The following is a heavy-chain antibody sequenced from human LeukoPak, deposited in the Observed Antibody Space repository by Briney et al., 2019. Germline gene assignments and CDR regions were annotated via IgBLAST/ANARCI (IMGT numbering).Heavy chain of an antibody. D-gene: IGHD3-22*01. CDR2: IKQDGSEK. J-gene: IGHJ4*02. Sequence: GGSLRLSCAASGFTFSSYWMSWVRQAPGKGLEWVANIKQDGSEKYYVDSVKGRFTISRDNAKNSLYLQMNSLRAEDTAVYYCARDLAPAAYYDSSGYSTGFGYWGQGTLVTVSS. CDR3: ARDLAPAAYYDSSGYSTGFGY. CDR1: GFTFSSYW. V-gene: IGHV3-7*01.